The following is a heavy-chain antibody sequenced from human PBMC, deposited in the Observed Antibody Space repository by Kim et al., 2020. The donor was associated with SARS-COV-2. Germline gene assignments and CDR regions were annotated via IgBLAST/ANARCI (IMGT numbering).Heavy chain of an antibody. CDR3: ARWDSGRQGSFDY. D-gene: IGHD1-26*01. Sequence: SNPPLKSRFTIAVDTSKNQFSLKLSSVTAADTAVYYCARWDSGRQGSFDYWGQGTLVTVSS. V-gene: IGHV4-59*01. J-gene: IGHJ4*02.